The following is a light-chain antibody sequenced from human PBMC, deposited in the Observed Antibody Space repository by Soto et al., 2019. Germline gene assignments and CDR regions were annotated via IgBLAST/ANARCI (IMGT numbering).Light chain of an antibody. CDR1: SSNIGAGYD. CDR2: VNT. Sequence: QSVLTQPPSVSGAPGQRVTISCTGSSSNIGAGYDVHWYQHLPGAAPKLLIYVNTNRPSGVPDRFSGSKSGTSASLAITGLQAEDEADYYCQSYDSRLTGSRVFGTGTKVTVL. CDR3: QSYDSRLTGSRV. V-gene: IGLV1-40*01. J-gene: IGLJ1*01.